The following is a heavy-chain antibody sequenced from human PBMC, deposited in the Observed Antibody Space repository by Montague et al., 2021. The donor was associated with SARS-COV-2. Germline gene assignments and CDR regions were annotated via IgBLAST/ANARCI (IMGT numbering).Heavy chain of an antibody. V-gene: IGHV3-33*01. D-gene: IGHD3-9*01. J-gene: IGHJ6*02. CDR2: IWYDGSNK. Sequence: SLRLSCAASGFTFSSYGMHWVRQAPGKGLEWAAVIWYDGSNKYYADSVKGRFTISRDNSKNTLYLQMNSLRAEDAAVYYCARSLSYYYGMDVWGQGTTVTVSS. CDR3: ARSLSYYYGMDV. CDR1: GFTFSSYG.